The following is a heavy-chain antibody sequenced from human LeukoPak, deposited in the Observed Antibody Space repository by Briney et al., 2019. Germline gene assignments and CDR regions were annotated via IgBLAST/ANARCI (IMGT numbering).Heavy chain of an antibody. D-gene: IGHD3-9*01. Sequence: GASVKVSCKASGYTFTSYDINWVRQATGQGLEWMGWMNPNSGNTGYAQKFQGRVTMTRNTSISTAYMELSSLRSEDTAVYYCARGVYDILTGYPPYYYYMDVWGKGTTVTISS. CDR2: MNPNSGNT. J-gene: IGHJ6*03. V-gene: IGHV1-8*01. CDR1: GYTFTSYD. CDR3: ARGVYDILTGYPPYYYYMDV.